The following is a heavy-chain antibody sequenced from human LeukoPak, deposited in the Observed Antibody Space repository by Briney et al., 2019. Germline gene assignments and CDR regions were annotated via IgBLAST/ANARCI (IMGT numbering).Heavy chain of an antibody. CDR2: IYTSGST. J-gene: IGHJ5*02. V-gene: IGHV4-4*09. CDR3: ARLWQLVGWFDH. CDR1: GGSISSYY. D-gene: IGHD6-6*01. Sequence: SETLSLTCTVPGGSISSYYWSWIRQPPGKGLEWIGYIYTSGSTNYNPSLKSRVTISVDTSKNQFSLKLSSVTAADTAVYYCARLWQLVGWFDHWGQGTLVTVSS.